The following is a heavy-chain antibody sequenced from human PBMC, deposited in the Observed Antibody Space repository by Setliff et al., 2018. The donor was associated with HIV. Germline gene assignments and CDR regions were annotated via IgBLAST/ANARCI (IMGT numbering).Heavy chain of an antibody. CDR2: VHPSDSDT. CDR1: GYSLTSQW. Sequence: GESPKISCEGSGYSLTSQWIAWVRQMPGKGLEWMGIVHPSDSDTRYSPSFQGQVTISVDKSINTAYLQWSSLKTSDAAIYYCARFTGDPGPFDYWGQGTLVTVSS. V-gene: IGHV5-51*01. J-gene: IGHJ4*02. D-gene: IGHD7-27*01. CDR3: ARFTGDPGPFDY.